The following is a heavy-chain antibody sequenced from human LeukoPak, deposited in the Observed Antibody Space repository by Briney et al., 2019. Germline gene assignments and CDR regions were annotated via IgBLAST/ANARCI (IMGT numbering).Heavy chain of an antibody. J-gene: IGHJ4*02. CDR3: TKDHGSYNSGWYPLFDH. Sequence: GGSLRLSCAASGFTFSSYAMSWVRQAPGKGLEWVSTISDSGSSTYYTDSVKGRFTFSRDNSKNTLHLQMNSLRAEDTAVYYCTKDHGSYNSGWYPLFDHWGQGTLVTVTP. CDR1: GFTFSSYA. V-gene: IGHV3-23*01. CDR2: ISDSGSST. D-gene: IGHD6-19*01.